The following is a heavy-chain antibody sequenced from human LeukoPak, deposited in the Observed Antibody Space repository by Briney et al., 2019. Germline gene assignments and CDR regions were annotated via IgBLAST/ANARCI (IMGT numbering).Heavy chain of an antibody. CDR2: INPNSGGT. D-gene: IGHD1-14*01. CDR3: ARGNPSPYDY. CDR1: GYSFTDYY. Sequence: ASVKVSCKTSGYSFTDYYMHWVRQAPGQGLEWMGWINPNSGGTNYAQKFQGRVTMTRDTSISTAYMELSGLSSDDTAFYYCARGNPSPYDYWGQGTLVTVPS. V-gene: IGHV1-2*02. J-gene: IGHJ4*02.